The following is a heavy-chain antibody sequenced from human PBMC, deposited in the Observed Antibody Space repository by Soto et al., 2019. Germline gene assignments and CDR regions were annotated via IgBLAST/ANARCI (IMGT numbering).Heavy chain of an antibody. CDR3: ATGRATRYYGMDV. Sequence: SVKVSCKASGGTFSSCAISWVRQAPGQGLEWMGGIIPIFGTANYAQKFQGRVTITADESTSTAYMELSSLRSEDTAVYYCATGRATRYYGMDVWGQGTTVTVSS. CDR1: GGTFSSCA. CDR2: IIPIFGTA. J-gene: IGHJ6*02. V-gene: IGHV1-69*13.